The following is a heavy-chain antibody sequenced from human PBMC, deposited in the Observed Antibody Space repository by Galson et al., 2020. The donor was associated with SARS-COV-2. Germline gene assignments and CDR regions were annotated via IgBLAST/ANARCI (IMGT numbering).Heavy chain of an antibody. D-gene: IGHD6-13*01. V-gene: IGHV4-34*01. CDR2: INHSGNI. CDR1: GGSFSGYY. Sequence: SQASETLSLTCAVYGGSFSGYYWSWIRQPPGKGLEWIGEINHSGNINYNPSLKSRVTISLDTSKNQFSLKLSSVTAADTAVYYCARGAYSSSWYGEINWFDPWGQGTLVTVSS. J-gene: IGHJ5*02. CDR3: ARGAYSSSWYGEINWFDP.